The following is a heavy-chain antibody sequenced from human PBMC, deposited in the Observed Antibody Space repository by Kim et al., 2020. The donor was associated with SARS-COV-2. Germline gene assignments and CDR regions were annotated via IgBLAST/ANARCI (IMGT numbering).Heavy chain of an antibody. Sequence: GGSLRLSCAASGFTFSSYSMNWVRQAPGQGLEWVSSISSSSSYIYYADSVKGRFTISRDNAKNSLYLQMNSLRAEDTAVYYCARVLVAVAGIRNYYYYGMDVWGQGTTVTVSS. CDR2: ISSSSSYI. CDR1: GFTFSSYS. J-gene: IGHJ6*02. CDR3: ARVLVAVAGIRNYYYYGMDV. D-gene: IGHD6-19*01. V-gene: IGHV3-21*01.